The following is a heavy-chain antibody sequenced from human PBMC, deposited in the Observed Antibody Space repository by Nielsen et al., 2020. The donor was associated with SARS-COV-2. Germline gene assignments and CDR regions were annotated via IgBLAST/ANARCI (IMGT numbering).Heavy chain of an antibody. Sequence: GESLKISCAASGFTFSTFAMHWVRQAPGKGLEWVAVISHDGNTLYNVGSVKGRFTISRDNSKNTLYLQMNSLRAEDTAVYYCARDKFYSSSWYGDNYYYGMDVWGQGTTVTVSS. CDR1: GFTFSTFA. CDR2: ISHDGNTL. V-gene: IGHV3-30*04. J-gene: IGHJ6*02. D-gene: IGHD6-13*01. CDR3: ARDKFYSSSWYGDNYYYGMDV.